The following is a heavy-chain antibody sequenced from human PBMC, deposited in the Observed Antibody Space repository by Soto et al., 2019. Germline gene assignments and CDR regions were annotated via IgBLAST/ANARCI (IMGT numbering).Heavy chain of an antibody. J-gene: IGHJ6*02. CDR1: GGFVSSGSYY. CDR2: IYYSGSS. V-gene: IGHV4-61*01. CDR3: ARTDRYDFSVDV. Sequence: QVQLQESGPGLVKPSETLSLTCAVSGGFVSSGSYYWTWIRQPPGKGLEWIGYIYYSGSSNYNPSLKRRVTISEDASKNQFSLKLTSVTAADTAVYYCARTDRYDFSVDVWGQGTTVTVSS. D-gene: IGHD4-4*01.